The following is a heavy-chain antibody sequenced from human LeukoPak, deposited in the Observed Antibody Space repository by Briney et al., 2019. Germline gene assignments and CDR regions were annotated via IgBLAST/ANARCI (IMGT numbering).Heavy chain of an antibody. CDR1: GFTFSDYY. Sequence: KPGGSLRLSCAASGFTFSDYYMSWIRQAPGKGLEWVSYISSSGSTIYYADSVKGRFTISRDNAKNSLYLQINSLRAEDTAVYYCAGDQKGVVVPNAFDIWGQGTMVIVSS. CDR3: AGDQKGVVVPNAFDI. V-gene: IGHV3-11*01. J-gene: IGHJ3*02. D-gene: IGHD3-22*01. CDR2: ISSSGSTI.